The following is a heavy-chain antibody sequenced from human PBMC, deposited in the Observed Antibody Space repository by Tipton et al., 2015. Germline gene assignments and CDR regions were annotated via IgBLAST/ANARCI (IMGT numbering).Heavy chain of an antibody. CDR1: GGSVSSGRYY. CDR2: ISYNGRT. J-gene: IGHJ6*02. Sequence: GLVKPSETLSLTCIVSGGSVSSGRYYWTWMRQPPGKGLEWMGYISYNGRTDYNPSLKRGVTISVDTSKNQFSLKLTSVTAADTAVYYCASFVVMVITTHYYYYGMDVWGQGTTVTVSS. CDR3: ASFVVMVITTHYYYYGMDV. V-gene: IGHV4-61*01. D-gene: IGHD3-22*01.